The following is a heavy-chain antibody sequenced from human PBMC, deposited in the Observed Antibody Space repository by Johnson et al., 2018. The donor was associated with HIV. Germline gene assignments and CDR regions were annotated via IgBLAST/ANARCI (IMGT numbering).Heavy chain of an antibody. D-gene: IGHD3-22*01. CDR1: GFTFSSYA. J-gene: IGHJ3*02. Sequence: QVQLVESGGGVVQPGRSLRLSCAASGFTFSSYAMHWVRQAPGKGLEWVALIWPDGSNKYFADSVKGRFTISRDNSQNTLFLQVNSLGAEDTAMYYCVRDIAFYDSGSAISDAFDIWGQGTMVTVSS. CDR3: VRDIAFYDSGSAISDAFDI. V-gene: IGHV3-30-3*01. CDR2: IWPDGSNK.